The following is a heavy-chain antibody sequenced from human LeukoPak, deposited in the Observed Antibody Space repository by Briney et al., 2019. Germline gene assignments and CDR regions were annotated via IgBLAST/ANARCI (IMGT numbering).Heavy chain of an antibody. Sequence: GWSLRLSCAASGFTFSNSWMSWVRQAPGKGLEWVAMITQDGSEKNYVVSVKGRFTISRDNAKNSLYLQMNSLRAGDTAVYYCARGGGDCWGQGTLVTVSS. D-gene: IGHD3-16*01. CDR2: ITQDGSEK. CDR1: GFTFSNSW. V-gene: IGHV3-7*01. J-gene: IGHJ4*02. CDR3: ARGGGDC.